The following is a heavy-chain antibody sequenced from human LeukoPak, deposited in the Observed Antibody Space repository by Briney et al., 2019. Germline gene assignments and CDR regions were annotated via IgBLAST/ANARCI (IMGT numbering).Heavy chain of an antibody. D-gene: IGHD3-22*01. Sequence: SQTLSLTCAVSGGSISSGRIYWSWTRQPAGKGLVFMGRIYTSGSTNYNPSLKSRVTVSVDTSKNQFSLKLSSVTAADTAVYYCARGGDYYDSSGYSDYWGQGTLVTVSS. V-gene: IGHV4-61*02. CDR2: IYTSGST. CDR1: GGSISSGRIY. CDR3: ARGGDYYDSSGYSDY. J-gene: IGHJ4*02.